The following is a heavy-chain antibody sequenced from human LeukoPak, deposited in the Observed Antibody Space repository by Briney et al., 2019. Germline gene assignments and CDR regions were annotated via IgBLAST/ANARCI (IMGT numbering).Heavy chain of an antibody. Sequence: GGSLRLSCAASGFTFSSYAMSWVRQAPGKGLEWVSAISGSGGSTCYADSVKGRFTISRDNSKNTLYLQMNSLRAEDTAVYYCAKVPREAGRDIEWFDPWGQGTLVTVSS. D-gene: IGHD3-9*01. CDR2: ISGSGGST. V-gene: IGHV3-23*01. CDR1: GFTFSSYA. CDR3: AKVPREAGRDIEWFDP. J-gene: IGHJ5*02.